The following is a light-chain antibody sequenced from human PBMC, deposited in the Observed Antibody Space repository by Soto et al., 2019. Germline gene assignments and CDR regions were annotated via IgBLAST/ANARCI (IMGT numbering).Light chain of an antibody. CDR3: CSYAGSSTPLI. J-gene: IGLJ1*01. CDR2: GNS. Sequence: QSVLTQPPPVSGAPGQRVTISCTGSSSNIGAGYDVHWYQQLPGTAPKLLIYGNSNRPSGVPDRFSGSKSGTSASLAITGLQAEDEADYYRCSYAGSSTPLIFGTGTKVTVL. CDR1: SSNIGAGYD. V-gene: IGLV1-40*01.